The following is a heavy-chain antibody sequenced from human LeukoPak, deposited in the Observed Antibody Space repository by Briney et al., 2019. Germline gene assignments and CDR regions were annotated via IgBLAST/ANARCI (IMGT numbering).Heavy chain of an antibody. V-gene: IGHV4-59*01. CDR3: ARELYYGGNQFDY. CDR1: GGSISSYY. CDR2: IYYSGST. J-gene: IGHJ4*02. Sequence: PSETLSLTCTVSGGSISSYYWSWIRQPPGKGLEWIGYIYYSGSTNYNPSLKSRVTISVDTSKNQFSLKLSSVTAANTAVYYCARELYYGGNQFDYWGQGTLVTVSS. D-gene: IGHD4-23*01.